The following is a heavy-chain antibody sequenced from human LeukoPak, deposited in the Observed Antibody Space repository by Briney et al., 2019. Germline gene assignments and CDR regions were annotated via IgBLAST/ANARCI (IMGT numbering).Heavy chain of an antibody. V-gene: IGHV3-7*01. CDR2: IKQDGSEK. Sequence: PGGSLRLSCAASGFAFSSYWMSWVRQAPGKGLEWVANIKQDGSEKYYVDSVKGRFTISRDNAKNSLYLQMNSLRAEDTAVYYCARGSGGYPYYFDYWGQGTLVTVSS. CDR1: GFAFSSYW. J-gene: IGHJ4*02. CDR3: ARGSGGYPYYFDY. D-gene: IGHD1-26*01.